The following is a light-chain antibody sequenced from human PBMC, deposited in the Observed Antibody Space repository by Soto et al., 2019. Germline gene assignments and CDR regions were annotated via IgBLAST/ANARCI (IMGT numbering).Light chain of an antibody. V-gene: IGKV1-39*01. J-gene: IGKJ3*01. CDR3: QQSYSTPFT. CDR1: QSIRSY. CDR2: AAS. Sequence: DIQMTQSPSSLSASVGDRVTITCRSSQSIRSYLNWYQQKPGKAPKLLIYAASSLQSGVPSRFSGSGSGTAFTLTISSLQPADFATYYCQQSYSTPFTFGPGTKVYIK.